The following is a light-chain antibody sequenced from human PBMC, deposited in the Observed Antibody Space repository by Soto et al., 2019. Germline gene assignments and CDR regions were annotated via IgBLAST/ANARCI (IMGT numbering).Light chain of an antibody. V-gene: IGLV2-14*03. Sequence: QSALTQPASVSGSPGRSVTISCTGSSSDVGDFNYVSWYQHLPGRAPKLIIYDVTNRPSGISYRFSASKSGRTASLTISGPQAEDEGDYYCSSFTSSSTHVVSGGGTKLTVL. J-gene: IGLJ2*01. CDR3: SSFTSSSTHVV. CDR1: SSDVGDFNY. CDR2: DVT.